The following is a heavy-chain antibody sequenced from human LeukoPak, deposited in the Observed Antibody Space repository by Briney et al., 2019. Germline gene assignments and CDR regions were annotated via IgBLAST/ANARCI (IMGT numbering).Heavy chain of an antibody. CDR2: ISSSSSTI. J-gene: IGHJ4*02. V-gene: IGHV3-48*01. Sequence: GGSLRLSCAASGFTFSSYSMDWVRQAPGNGLEWVSYISSSSSTIYYADSVKGRFTISRDNAKNSLYLQMNSLRAEDTAVYYCARVETEFDYWGQGTLVTVSS. CDR3: ARVETEFDY. CDR1: GFTFSSYS.